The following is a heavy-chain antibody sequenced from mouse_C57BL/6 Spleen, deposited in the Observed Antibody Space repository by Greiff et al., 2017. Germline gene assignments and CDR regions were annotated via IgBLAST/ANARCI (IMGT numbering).Heavy chain of an antibody. CDR3: VREPNDGYYDYAMDY. Sequence: EVHLVESGGGLVQPKGSLKLSCAASGFTFNTYAMHWVRQAPGKGLEWVARIRSKSSNYATYYADSVKDRFTISRDDSQSMLYLQMNNLKTEETAMYYCVREPNDGYYDYAMDYWGQGTSVTVSS. D-gene: IGHD2-3*01. CDR1: GFTFNTYA. J-gene: IGHJ4*01. V-gene: IGHV10-3*01. CDR2: IRSKSSNYAT.